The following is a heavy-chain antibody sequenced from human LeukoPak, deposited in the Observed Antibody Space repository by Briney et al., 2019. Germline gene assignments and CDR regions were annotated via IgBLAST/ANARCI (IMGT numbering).Heavy chain of an antibody. D-gene: IGHD1-26*01. Sequence: GGSLRLSCAASGFTFSSYWMSWVRQAPGKRLEWVANIKQDGSEKYYVDSVKGRFTISRDNAKNSLYLQMNSLRVEDTAVYYCARDKIVGATYFDYWGQGTLVTVSS. V-gene: IGHV3-7*01. CDR1: GFTFSSYW. CDR2: IKQDGSEK. J-gene: IGHJ4*02. CDR3: ARDKIVGATYFDY.